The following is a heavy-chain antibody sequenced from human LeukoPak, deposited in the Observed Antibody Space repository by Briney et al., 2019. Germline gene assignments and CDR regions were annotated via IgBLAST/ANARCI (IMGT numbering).Heavy chain of an antibody. D-gene: IGHD3-9*01. J-gene: IGHJ3*02. CDR1: GYTFTSYG. CDR3: ARDRAHYDILTGYSNDAFDI. Sequence: ASVKVSCKASGYTFTSYGISWVRQAPGQGLEWMGWISAYNGNTNYAQKLQGRVTMTTDTSTSTAYMELRSLRSDDTAVYYCARDRAHYDILTGYSNDAFDIWGQGTMVTVSS. V-gene: IGHV1-18*01. CDR2: ISAYNGNT.